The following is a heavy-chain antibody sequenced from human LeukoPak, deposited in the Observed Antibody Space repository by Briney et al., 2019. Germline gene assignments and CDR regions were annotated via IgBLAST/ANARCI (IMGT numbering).Heavy chain of an antibody. J-gene: IGHJ4*02. CDR3: ARTYYDFWSGYYTLDY. CDR1: GYTFTSYD. V-gene: IGHV1-8*01. Sequence: ASVKVSCTASGYTFTSYDINWVRQATGQGLEWMGWMNPNSGNTGYAQKFQGRVTMTRNTSISTAYMELSSLRSEDTAVYYCARTYYDFWSGYYTLDYWGQGTLVTVSS. CDR2: MNPNSGNT. D-gene: IGHD3-3*01.